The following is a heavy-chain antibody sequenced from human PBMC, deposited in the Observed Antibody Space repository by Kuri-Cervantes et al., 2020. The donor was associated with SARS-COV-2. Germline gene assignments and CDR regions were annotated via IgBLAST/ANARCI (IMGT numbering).Heavy chain of an antibody. D-gene: IGHD6-13*01. CDR3: ARGEGSRWSY. V-gene: IGHV3-30*04. CDR2: ISYDGSNK. CDR1: GFTFSSYA. J-gene: IGHJ4*02. Sequence: LSLTCAASGFTFSSYAMHWVRQAPGKGLEWVAVISYDGSNKYYADSVQGRFTISRDNSKNTLYLQMNSLRAEDTAVYYCARGEGSRWSYWGQGTLVTVSS.